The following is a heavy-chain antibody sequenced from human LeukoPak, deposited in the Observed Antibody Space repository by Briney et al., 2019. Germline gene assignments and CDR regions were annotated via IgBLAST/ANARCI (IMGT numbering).Heavy chain of an antibody. CDR1: GFTFSSYG. Sequence: PGRSLRLSCAASGFTFSSYGMHWVRQAPGKGLEWVAVISYDGRNKYYADSVKGRFTISRDNSQNTLYLQMNSLRAEDTAVYYCAKMMNYGDYEVGGMDVWGQGTTVTVSS. D-gene: IGHD4-17*01. V-gene: IGHV3-30*18. CDR3: AKMMNYGDYEVGGMDV. CDR2: ISYDGRNK. J-gene: IGHJ6*02.